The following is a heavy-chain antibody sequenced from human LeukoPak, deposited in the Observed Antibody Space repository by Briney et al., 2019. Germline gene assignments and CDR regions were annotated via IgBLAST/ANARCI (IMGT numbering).Heavy chain of an antibody. J-gene: IGHJ6*04. V-gene: IGHV4-4*07. Sequence: SETLSLTCTVSGASINTYFWSWFRQPAGKGLEWIGRIHASGTTNYNPSLKSRVSMSIDVSKNQFSLRLNSVTAADTAVFYCARDIGSRVWGKGTTVIVSS. CDR1: GASINTYF. CDR3: ARDIGSRV. D-gene: IGHD1-26*01. CDR2: IHASGTT.